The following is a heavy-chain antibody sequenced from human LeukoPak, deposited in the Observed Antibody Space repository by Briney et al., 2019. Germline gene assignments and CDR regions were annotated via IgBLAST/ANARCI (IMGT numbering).Heavy chain of an antibody. V-gene: IGHV3-9*01. CDR2: ISWNSGSI. CDR3: ARRRDSGSLQHFDY. CDR1: GFTFDDYA. Sequence: GGSLRLSCAASGFTFDDYAMHWVRQAPGKGLEWVSGISWNSGSIGYADSVKGRFTISRDNAKNSLYLQMNSLRAEDTAVYYCARRRDSGSLQHFDYWGQGTLVTVSS. J-gene: IGHJ4*02. D-gene: IGHD1-26*01.